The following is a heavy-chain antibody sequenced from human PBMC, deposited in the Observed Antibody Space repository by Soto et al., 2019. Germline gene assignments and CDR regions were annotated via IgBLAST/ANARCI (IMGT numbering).Heavy chain of an antibody. CDR2: IWYDGSNK. J-gene: IGHJ6*02. CDR3: ARNPTDSYGMDV. Sequence: QPGGTLTLSCAVSGFTFSTYDMNWVRHAPGKGLEWVADIWYDGSNKYYADSVKGRFTISRYNSKNTLYLQMNSLRAEDTAVYYCARNPTDSYGMDVWGQGTTVTVSS. V-gene: IGHV3-33*01. CDR1: GFTFSTYD.